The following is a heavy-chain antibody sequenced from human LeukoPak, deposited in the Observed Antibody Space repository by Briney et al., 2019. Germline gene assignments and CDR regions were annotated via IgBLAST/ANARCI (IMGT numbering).Heavy chain of an antibody. CDR1: GFTFSSYG. CDR3: AKRYSGSYFTFDI. V-gene: IGHV3-23*01. Sequence: GGSLRLSCAASGFTFSSYGMHWVRQAPGKGLEWVSGISGSGGSTYYADSVKGRFTISRDNSKNTLFLQMNSLRAEDTAVYYCAKRYSGSYFTFDIWGQGTMVTVSS. D-gene: IGHD1-26*01. CDR2: ISGSGGST. J-gene: IGHJ3*02.